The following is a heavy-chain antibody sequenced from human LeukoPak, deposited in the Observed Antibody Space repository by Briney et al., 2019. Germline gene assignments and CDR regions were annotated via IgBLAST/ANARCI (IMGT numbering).Heavy chain of an antibody. CDR2: IKFDESEK. D-gene: IGHD5-18*01. V-gene: IGHV3-7*03. CDR1: GFTFSSFW. CDR3: ARAGGYTRFDY. Sequence: PGGSLRLSCAASGFTFSSFWMGWVRQAPGKGLEWVASIKFDESEKHHVDSVEGRFTISRDNAKNSLYLQMNSLRAEDTAVYYCARAGGYTRFDYWGQGTLVTVSS. J-gene: IGHJ4*02.